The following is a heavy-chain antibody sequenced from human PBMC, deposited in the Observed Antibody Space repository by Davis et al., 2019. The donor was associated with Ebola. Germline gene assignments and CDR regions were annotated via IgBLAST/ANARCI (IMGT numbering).Heavy chain of an antibody. CDR3: ARVGGYDNFDY. J-gene: IGHJ4*02. D-gene: IGHD5-12*01. Sequence: AASVKVSCKASGYSFTADGISWVRQAPGQGLEWMGWISTYNGNTNYAQKVQGRITMTTDTSTSTAYMELRSLRSDDTARYYCARVGGYDNFDYWGQGTLVTVSS. CDR2: ISTYNGNT. CDR1: GYSFTADG. V-gene: IGHV1-18*01.